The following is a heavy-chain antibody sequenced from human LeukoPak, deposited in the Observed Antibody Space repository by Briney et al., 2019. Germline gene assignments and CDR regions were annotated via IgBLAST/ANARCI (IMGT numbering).Heavy chain of an antibody. CDR1: GFTFSDYY. D-gene: IGHD4-11*01. Sequence: GGSLRLSCAASGFTFSDYYMSWIRQAPGKGLEWVSYISSSGSSIHYADSVKGRFTISRDNVKNSLSLQMNSLRAEDTAVYYCARLPYSNSVYYYYYYMDVWGKGTTDTVSS. CDR3: ARLPYSNSVYYYYYYMDV. J-gene: IGHJ6*03. V-gene: IGHV3-11*04. CDR2: ISSSGSSI.